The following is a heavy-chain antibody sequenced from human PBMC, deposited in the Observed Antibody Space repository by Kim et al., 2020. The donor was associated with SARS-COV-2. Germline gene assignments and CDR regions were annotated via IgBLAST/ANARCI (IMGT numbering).Heavy chain of an antibody. Sequence: GGSLRLSCVASGFTFSTGAMHWVRQAPGKGLEYVSTISTDGAMTNYASYVKGRFTISRDNSKNTVYLQMGSLRAEDMAVYFCARVRHFEGTNYGLDVWGQGTTVTVSS. V-gene: IGHV3-64*01. CDR3: ARVRHFEGTNYGLDV. J-gene: IGHJ6*01. CDR2: ISTDGAMT. CDR1: GFTFSTGA. D-gene: IGHD2-8*01.